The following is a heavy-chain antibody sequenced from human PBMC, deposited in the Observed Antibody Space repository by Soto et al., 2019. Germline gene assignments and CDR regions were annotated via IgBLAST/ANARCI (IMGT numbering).Heavy chain of an antibody. Sequence: QVQLQESGPGLVKPSQTLSLTCTVSGGSISSGGYYWSWIRQHPGKGLEWIGYIYYTGSAYYNPSLESRVTISVDTSKNQFSLKLSSVTAADTAVYYCERFGSSSWNWFDPWCQGTLVTGSS. V-gene: IGHV4-31*03. CDR1: GGSISSGGYY. J-gene: IGHJ5*02. CDR3: ERFGSSSWNWFDP. CDR2: IYYTGSA. D-gene: IGHD6-6*01.